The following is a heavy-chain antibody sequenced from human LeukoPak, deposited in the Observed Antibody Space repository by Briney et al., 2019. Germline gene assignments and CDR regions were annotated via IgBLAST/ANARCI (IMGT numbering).Heavy chain of an antibody. CDR1: GFSFSSYS. CDR2: ISTTSGNI. D-gene: IGHD6-19*01. Sequence: GGSLRLSCAASGFSFSSYSMNWVRQAPGKGLEWVAAISTTSGNIYYADSVKGRFTISRDNAKNSLYLLMNSLRTEDTAVYYCATTLGSGWKFDYWGQGTLVTVSS. J-gene: IGHJ4*02. V-gene: IGHV3-21*01. CDR3: ATTLGSGWKFDY.